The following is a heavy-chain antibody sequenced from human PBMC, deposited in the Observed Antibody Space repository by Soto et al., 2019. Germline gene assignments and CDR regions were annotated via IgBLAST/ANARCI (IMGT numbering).Heavy chain of an antibody. CDR2: MNPNSGNT. CDR3: ARVSTIFTPLAY. V-gene: IGHV1-8*01. D-gene: IGHD3-9*01. CDR1: GYTFTSYD. Sequence: GASVKVSCKASGYTFTSYDINWVRQDTGQGLEWMGWMNPNSGNTGYAQKFQGRVTMTRNTSISTAYMELSSLRSEDTAVYYCARVSTIFTPLAYWGQGTPVTVSS. J-gene: IGHJ4*02.